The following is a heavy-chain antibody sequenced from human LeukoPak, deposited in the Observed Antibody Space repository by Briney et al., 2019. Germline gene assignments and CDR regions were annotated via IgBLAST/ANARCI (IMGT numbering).Heavy chain of an antibody. D-gene: IGHD6-13*01. CDR2: IYYSGST. Sequence: PSETLSLTCTVSGGSISSYYWSWIRQPPGKGLEWIGYIYYSGSTNYNPSLKSRVTISVDTSKNQFSLKLSSVTAADTAVYYCARLAAAPTVDWYFDLWGRGTLVTVSS. J-gene: IGHJ2*01. V-gene: IGHV4-59*08. CDR1: GGSISSYY. CDR3: ARLAAAPTVDWYFDL.